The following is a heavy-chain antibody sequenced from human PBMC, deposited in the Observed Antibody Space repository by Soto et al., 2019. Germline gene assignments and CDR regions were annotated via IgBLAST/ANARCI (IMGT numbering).Heavy chain of an antibody. V-gene: IGHV1-69*06. CDR1: GGTSSSSA. D-gene: IGHD6-19*01. J-gene: IGHJ3*02. CDR3: ARSETAGHKGFDI. CDR2: IIPTFGTS. Sequence: QVQLEQSGAEVRRPGSSVKVSCKASGGTSSSSAINWLRQAPGQGPEWMGGIIPTFGTSNYIPKLRGRVTITADTSTNTAYMEVSSLTSEDTAMYYCARSETAGHKGFDIWGQGTMVTVSA.